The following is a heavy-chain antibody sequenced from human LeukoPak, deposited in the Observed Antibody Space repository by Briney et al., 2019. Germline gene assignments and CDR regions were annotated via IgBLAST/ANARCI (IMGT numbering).Heavy chain of an antibody. CDR1: GGSFSNYA. J-gene: IGHJ4*02. D-gene: IGHD2-21*01. Sequence: SVKVCCKASGGSFSNYAISWVRQAPGQGLEWMGGIIPLFGSPTYAQKFQGRVTITTDESTTTAYMELSSLRSDDTAVFYCARGERHIPIYYWGQGTLVTVSS. CDR3: ARGERHIPIYY. V-gene: IGHV1-69*05. CDR2: IIPLFGSP.